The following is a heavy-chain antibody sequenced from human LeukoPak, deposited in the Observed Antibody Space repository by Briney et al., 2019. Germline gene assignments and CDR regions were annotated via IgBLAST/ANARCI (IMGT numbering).Heavy chain of an antibody. D-gene: IGHD3-16*02. Sequence: PGGSLRLSCAASGFRFSSYWMTWVRQAPGKGLEWVANIKEDGSEKNYVDSVKGRFTISRDNAKNSLYLQMNSLRAEDTAVYYCARDSSPGYYDYVWGSYPRYWGQGTLVTVSS. V-gene: IGHV3-7*01. J-gene: IGHJ4*02. CDR2: IKEDGSEK. CDR1: GFRFSSYW. CDR3: ARDSSPGYYDYVWGSYPRY.